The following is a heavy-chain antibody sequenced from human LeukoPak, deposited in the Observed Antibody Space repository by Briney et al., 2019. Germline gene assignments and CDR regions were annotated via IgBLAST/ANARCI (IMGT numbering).Heavy chain of an antibody. V-gene: IGHV3-64D*06. CDR1: GFTFSTYA. CDR3: VKDAYCSGGACYLDY. D-gene: IGHD2-15*01. Sequence: PGGSLRLSCSASGFTFSTYATHWVRQARGRGLEYVSAISSNCGSTYYADSVKGRFTTSRDTSKNTLFLQMSSLRAEDTAVYYCVKDAYCSGGACYLDYWGQGTLVTVSS. CDR2: ISSNCGST. J-gene: IGHJ4*02.